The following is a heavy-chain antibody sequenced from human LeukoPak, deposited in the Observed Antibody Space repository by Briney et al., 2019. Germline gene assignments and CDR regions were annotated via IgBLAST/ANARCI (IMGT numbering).Heavy chain of an antibody. Sequence: ASVKVSCKASGYTFTSYGISWVRQAPGQGLEWMGWISAYNGNTNYAQKLQGRVTMTTDTSTSTAYMELRSLRSDDTAVYYCARDSATIQQEYSSGWYGSFDYWGQGTLVTVSS. CDR1: GYTFTSYG. CDR3: ARDSATIQQEYSSGWYGSFDY. CDR2: ISAYNGNT. V-gene: IGHV1-18*01. J-gene: IGHJ4*02. D-gene: IGHD6-19*01.